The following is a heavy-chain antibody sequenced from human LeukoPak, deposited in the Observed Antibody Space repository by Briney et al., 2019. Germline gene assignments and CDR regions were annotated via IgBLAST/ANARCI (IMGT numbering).Heavy chain of an antibody. D-gene: IGHD4-17*01. J-gene: IGHJ6*02. CDR3: ARDYYGDYYQSGYGMDV. Sequence: GVSLRLSCAASGFTFSTYSMNWVRQAPGKGREWVSSISGSGSFKFYTDSVKGRFTIYRDNVKRSLYLQLSSLRAEDTAVYYCARDYYGDYYQSGYGMDVWGQGTTVTVSS. CDR1: GFTFSTYS. CDR2: ISGSGSFK. V-gene: IGHV3-21*01.